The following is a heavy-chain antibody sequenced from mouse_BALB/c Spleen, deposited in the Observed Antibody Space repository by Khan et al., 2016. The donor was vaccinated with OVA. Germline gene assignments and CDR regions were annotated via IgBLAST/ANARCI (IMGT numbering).Heavy chain of an antibody. V-gene: IGHV3-2*02. D-gene: IGHD1-1*01. Sequence: EVQLQESGPGLVKPSQSLSLTCTVTGYSITSNYAWSWIRQFPGNKLEWMGYISYSGSTNYNPSLKSRISVTRDTSENQFFLQLNSVTTEDTATYDCARQNYYRYALDYWGQGTSVTVSS. CDR2: ISYSGST. CDR1: GYSITSNYA. J-gene: IGHJ4*01. CDR3: ARQNYYRYALDY.